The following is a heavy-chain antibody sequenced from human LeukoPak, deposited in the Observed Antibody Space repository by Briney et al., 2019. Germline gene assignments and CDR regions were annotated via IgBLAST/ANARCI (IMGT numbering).Heavy chain of an antibody. CDR2: ISGSGGST. CDR3: ANPGADYYDSSGYRQGGGYYMDV. J-gene: IGHJ6*03. V-gene: IGHV3-23*01. CDR1: GFTFSSYA. D-gene: IGHD3-22*01. Sequence: PGGSLRLSCATSGFTFSSYAMSWVRQAPGKGLEWVSAISGSGGSTYYADSVKGRFTISRDNSKNTLYLQMNSLRAEDTAVYYCANPGADYYDSSGYRQGGGYYMDVWGKGTTVTVSS.